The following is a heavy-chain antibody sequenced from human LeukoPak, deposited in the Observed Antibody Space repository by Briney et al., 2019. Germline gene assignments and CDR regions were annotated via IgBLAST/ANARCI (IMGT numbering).Heavy chain of an antibody. Sequence: GGSLRLSCAASGFNFSDYAISWVRQAPGKGLEWVSAIRGNGVSTYYADSVKGRFTISRDNSNNTLYLQMNNLRVEDTALYFCAKDQPTTVTSPLDYWAQGTLVTVST. CDR1: GFNFSDYA. V-gene: IGHV3-23*01. CDR3: AKDQPTTVTSPLDY. J-gene: IGHJ4*02. D-gene: IGHD4-17*01. CDR2: IRGNGVST.